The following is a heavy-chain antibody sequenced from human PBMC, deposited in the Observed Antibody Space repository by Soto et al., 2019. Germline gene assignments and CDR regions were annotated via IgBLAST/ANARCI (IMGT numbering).Heavy chain of an antibody. CDR3: ARIGFLDRYYYYYGMDV. CDR2: IYYSGST. J-gene: IGHJ6*02. Sequence: SETLSLTCTVSGGSISSYYWSWIRQPPGKGLEWIGYIYYSGSTNYNPSLKSRVTISVDTSKNQFSLKLSSVTAADTAVYYRARIGFLDRYYYYYGMDVWGQGTTVTVSS. CDR1: GGSISSYY. V-gene: IGHV4-59*01. D-gene: IGHD3-3*02.